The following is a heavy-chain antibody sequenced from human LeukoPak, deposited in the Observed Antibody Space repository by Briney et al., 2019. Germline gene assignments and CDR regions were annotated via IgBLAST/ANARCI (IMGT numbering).Heavy chain of an antibody. Sequence: PGGSLRLSCAASGFTFSSYAMHWVRQAPGKGLEWVAVISYDGSNKYYADSVKGRFTISRDNSKNTLYLQMNSLRAEDTAVYYCARDGVVVAHKTKSYNWFDPWGQGTLVTVSS. J-gene: IGHJ5*02. D-gene: IGHD2-15*01. V-gene: IGHV3-30-3*01. CDR3: ARDGVVVAHKTKSYNWFDP. CDR2: ISYDGSNK. CDR1: GFTFSSYA.